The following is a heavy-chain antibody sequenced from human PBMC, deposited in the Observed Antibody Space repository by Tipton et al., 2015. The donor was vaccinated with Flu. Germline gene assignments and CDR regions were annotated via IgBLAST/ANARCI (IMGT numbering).Heavy chain of an antibody. CDR2: INGVNGNT. V-gene: IGHV1-3*01. J-gene: IGHJ4*02. D-gene: IGHD1-26*01. Sequence: QLVQSGPEVKKPGASVRISCEASGNNSTNYGTHWVRQAPGQRLEWMGWINGVNGNTQYSQKFQDRVTITSDSSANTTYMDLSGLTSGDTAIYYCARDPILGATSPLDFWGQGTLVTVSS. CDR3: ARDPILGATSPLDF. CDR1: GNNSTNYG.